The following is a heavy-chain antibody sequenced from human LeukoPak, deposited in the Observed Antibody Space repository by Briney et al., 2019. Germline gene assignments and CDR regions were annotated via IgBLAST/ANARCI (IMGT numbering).Heavy chain of an antibody. CDR2: IIPIFGTA. D-gene: IGHD6-13*01. J-gene: IGHJ6*03. V-gene: IGHV1-69*06. CDR1: GGTFSSYA. CDR3: ARVTQLVNTRYYYYMDV. Sequence: ASVKVSCKASGGTFSSYAISWVRQAPGQGLEWMGGIIPIFGTANYAQKFQGRVTITADKSTSTAYMELSSLRSEDTAVYYCARVTQLVNTRYYYYMDVWGKGTTVTVSS.